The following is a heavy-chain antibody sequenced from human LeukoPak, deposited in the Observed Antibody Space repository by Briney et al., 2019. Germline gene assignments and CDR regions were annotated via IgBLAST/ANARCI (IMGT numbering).Heavy chain of an antibody. CDR1: GGSFSGYY. V-gene: IGHV4-34*01. Sequence: ETLSLTCAVYGGSFSGYYWSWIRQPPGKGLEWIGEINHSGSTNYNPSLESRVAISVDTSKNQFSLKLSSVTAADTAVYYCARGRCSSTSCYTRGAVDIWGQGTMVTVSS. CDR3: ARGRCSSTSCYTRGAVDI. CDR2: INHSGST. J-gene: IGHJ3*02. D-gene: IGHD2-2*02.